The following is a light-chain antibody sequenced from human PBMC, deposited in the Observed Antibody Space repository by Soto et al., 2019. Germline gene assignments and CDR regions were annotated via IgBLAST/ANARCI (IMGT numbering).Light chain of an antibody. CDR1: QSVFSS. CDR3: QQYHNWPA. V-gene: IGKV3-15*01. Sequence: EIVMTQSPATLSVSPGERATLSCRASQSVFSSLAWFQQKPGQAPRLLIYGAATRATGIPARFSGSGSGTECTLTISSLQSEDFAIYYCQQYHNWPAFGQGTQVESK. J-gene: IGKJ1*01. CDR2: GAA.